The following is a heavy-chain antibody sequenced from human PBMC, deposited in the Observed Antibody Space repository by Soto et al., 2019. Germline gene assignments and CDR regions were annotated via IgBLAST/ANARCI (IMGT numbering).Heavy chain of an antibody. J-gene: IGHJ4*02. CDR2: IKSKTDGGTT. CDR3: TTVPEWIQLWGDY. D-gene: IGHD5-18*01. CDR1: GFTFSNAW. V-gene: IGHV3-15*01. Sequence: EVQLVESGGGLVKPGGSLRLSCAASGFTFSNAWMSWVRQAPGKGLEWVGRIKSKTDGGTTDYAVPVKGRFTISRDDSKNTLYLQMNSLKTEDTAVYYCTTVPEWIQLWGDYWGQGTLVTVSS.